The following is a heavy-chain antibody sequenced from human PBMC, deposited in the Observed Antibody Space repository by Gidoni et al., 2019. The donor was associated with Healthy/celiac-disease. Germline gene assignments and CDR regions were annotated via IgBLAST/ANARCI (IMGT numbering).Heavy chain of an antibody. CDR2: IGTASDT. J-gene: IGHJ6*02. D-gene: IGHD3-10*01. Sequence: EVQLVESGGGLVQPGGSLRLSCAAAGFPFRSYDMHWVRQATGQGLEWVSAIGTASDTYYPGSVKGRFTISRENAKNSLYLQMNSLRAGDTAVYYCARALRGYSGIYYYYGMDVWGQGTTVTVSS. V-gene: IGHV3-13*04. CDR3: ARALRGYSGIYYYYGMDV. CDR1: GFPFRSYD.